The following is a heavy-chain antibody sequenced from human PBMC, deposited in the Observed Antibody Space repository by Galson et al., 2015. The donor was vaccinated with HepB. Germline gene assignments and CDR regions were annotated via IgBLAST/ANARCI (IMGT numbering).Heavy chain of an antibody. Sequence: VKVSCKASGYTFTGYYMHWVRQAPGEGLEWMGRINPNSGDTNYAQKFQGRVTMTRDTSISTAYMELSRLRSDDTAVYFCAPAGAGDAFDIWGQGTMVTVSS. J-gene: IGHJ3*02. D-gene: IGHD7-27*01. CDR1: GYTFTGYY. CDR2: INPNSGDT. V-gene: IGHV1-2*06. CDR3: APAGAGDAFDI.